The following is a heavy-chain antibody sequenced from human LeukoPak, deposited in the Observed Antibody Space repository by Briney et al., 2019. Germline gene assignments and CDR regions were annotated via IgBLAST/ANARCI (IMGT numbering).Heavy chain of an antibody. D-gene: IGHD5-24*01. CDR3: ARVLNGSRAWSDY. Sequence: SETLSLTCAVYGGSFSGYYWSWIRQPPGKGLEWIGEINHSGSTNYNPSLKSRVTISVDTSKNQFSLKLSSGTAADTAVYYCARVLNGSRAWSDYWGQGTLVTVSS. V-gene: IGHV4-34*01. J-gene: IGHJ4*02. CDR2: INHSGST. CDR1: GGSFSGYY.